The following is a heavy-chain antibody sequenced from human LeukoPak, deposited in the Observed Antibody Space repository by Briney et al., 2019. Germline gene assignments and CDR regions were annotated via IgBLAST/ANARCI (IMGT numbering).Heavy chain of an antibody. D-gene: IGHD2-2*01. J-gene: IGHJ4*02. CDR2: IYHSGST. CDR3: ARQQAPLGYCSSTSCSRHFDY. CDR1: SGSTSNHY. Sequence: SETLSLTCTVSSGSTSNHYWNWMRQPPGKGLEWIGYIYHSGSTSYNPTLKSRVTISVDMSKNQFSLKLSSVTAADTAVYYCARQQAPLGYCSSTSCSRHFDYWGQGTLVTVSS. V-gene: IGHV4-59*08.